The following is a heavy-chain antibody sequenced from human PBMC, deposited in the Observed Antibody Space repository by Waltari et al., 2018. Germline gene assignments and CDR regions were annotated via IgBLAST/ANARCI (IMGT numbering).Heavy chain of an antibody. Sequence: EVQLVESGGGLVQPGRSLRLSCTASGFTFGDYAMSWFRQATGKGREWVGFIRSKAYGGITEYAASVKGRFTISRDDSKSIAYLQMNSLKTEDTAVYYCTRVVGRSTMIVVVSLDYWGQGTLVTVSS. J-gene: IGHJ4*02. CDR3: TRVVGRSTMIVVVSLDY. CDR1: GFTFGDYA. V-gene: IGHV3-49*03. D-gene: IGHD3-22*01. CDR2: IRSKAYGGIT.